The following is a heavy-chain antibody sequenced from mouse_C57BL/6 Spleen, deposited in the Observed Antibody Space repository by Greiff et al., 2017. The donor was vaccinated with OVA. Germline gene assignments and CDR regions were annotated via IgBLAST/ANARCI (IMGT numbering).Heavy chain of an antibody. Sequence: EVQLQQSGPELVKPGASVKISCKASGYTFTDYYMNWVKQSHGKSLEWIGDINPNNGGTSYNQKFKGKATLTVDKSSSTAYMELRSLTSEDSAVYYCARVRGGYAMDYWGQGTSVTVSS. CDR2: INPNNGGT. CDR1: GYTFTDYY. D-gene: IGHD3-2*02. CDR3: ARVRGGYAMDY. J-gene: IGHJ4*01. V-gene: IGHV1-26*01.